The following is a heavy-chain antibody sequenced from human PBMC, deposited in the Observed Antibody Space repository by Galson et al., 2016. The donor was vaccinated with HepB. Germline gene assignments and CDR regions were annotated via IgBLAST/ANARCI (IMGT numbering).Heavy chain of an antibody. D-gene: IGHD4-17*01. J-gene: IGHJ4*02. CDR3: ARSNDYGDYHFDY. Sequence: SLRLSCAASGFTFSSYSMNWVRRAPGKGREWVSSISSSSSYIYYADSVKGRFTISRDNAKNLLYLQMNSLRAEDTAVYYCARSNDYGDYHFDYWGQGTLVTVSS. CDR1: GFTFSSYS. CDR2: ISSSSSYI. V-gene: IGHV3-21*01.